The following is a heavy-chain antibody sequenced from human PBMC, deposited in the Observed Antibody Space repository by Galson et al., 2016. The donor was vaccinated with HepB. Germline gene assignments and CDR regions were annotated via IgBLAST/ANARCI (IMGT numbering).Heavy chain of an antibody. D-gene: IGHD6-19*01. CDR1: GYDFTNYW. J-gene: IGHJ4*02. Sequence: SGAEVKKPGESLKISCKGSGYDFTNYWIAWVRQMPGKGLEWMGIVYPGDSDTRYRPSFQGQVTISVDKSISTAYLQWSSLKASDTAMYYCARRVIEQWLDRRRIGLDIWGQGTLVTVSS. CDR3: ARRVIEQWLDRRRIGLDI. CDR2: VYPGDSDT. V-gene: IGHV5-51*01.